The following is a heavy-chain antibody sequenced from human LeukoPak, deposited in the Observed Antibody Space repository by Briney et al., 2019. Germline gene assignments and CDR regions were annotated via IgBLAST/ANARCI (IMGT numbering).Heavy chain of an antibody. CDR1: GFTFSSYA. J-gene: IGHJ4*02. CDR2: ISSNGGST. D-gene: IGHD5-12*01. V-gene: IGHV3-64*01. Sequence: GGSLRLSCAASGFTFSSYAMHWVRQAPGKGLEYVSAISSNGGSTYYANSVKGRFTISRDNSKNTLYLQMGSLRAEDTAVYYCARGLSGYHNTGGQGTLVTVSS. CDR3: ARGLSGYHNT.